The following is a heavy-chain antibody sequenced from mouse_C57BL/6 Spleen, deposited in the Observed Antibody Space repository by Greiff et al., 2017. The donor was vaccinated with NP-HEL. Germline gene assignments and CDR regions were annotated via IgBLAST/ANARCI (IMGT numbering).Heavy chain of an antibody. CDR3: ARNGYLFWYFDV. J-gene: IGHJ1*03. CDR2: IYPGDGDT. Sequence: QVQLQQSGPELVKPGASVKISCKASGYAFSSSWMNWVKQRPGKGLEWIGRIYPGDGDTNYNGKFKGKATLTADKSSSTAYMQLSSLTSEDSAVYFCARNGYLFWYFDVWGTGTTVTVSS. D-gene: IGHD2-2*01. V-gene: IGHV1-82*01. CDR1: GYAFSSSW.